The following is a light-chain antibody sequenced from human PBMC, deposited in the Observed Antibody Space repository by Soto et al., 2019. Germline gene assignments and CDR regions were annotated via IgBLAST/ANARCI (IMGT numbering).Light chain of an antibody. CDR2: GTS. Sequence: ENVLTQSPGTLSLSPGERATLSCRASQSVDSSYLGWYQQKPGQAPRLLIYGTSSRATGIPDRFSGSGSGTDFTLTINRLEPGDFAVYYCQHYGSSIYTFGQGTKLEI. V-gene: IGKV3-20*01. CDR3: QHYGSSIYT. CDR1: QSVDSSY. J-gene: IGKJ2*01.